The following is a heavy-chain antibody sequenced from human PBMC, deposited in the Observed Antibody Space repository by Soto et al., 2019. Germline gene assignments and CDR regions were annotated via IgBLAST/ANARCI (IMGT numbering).Heavy chain of an antibody. CDR2: IIPIFGTA. V-gene: IGHV1-69*13. CDR3: ARDLQGSGPHGGY. D-gene: IGHD6-19*01. J-gene: IGHJ4*02. CDR1: GGTFSSYA. Sequence: SVRVSCKASGGTFSSYAMSWVGQAPGRGLEWMVGIIPIFGTANYEQKFQGRVTITADESTSTAYMELSSLRSEDTAVYYCARDLQGSGPHGGYWGQGTLVTVSS.